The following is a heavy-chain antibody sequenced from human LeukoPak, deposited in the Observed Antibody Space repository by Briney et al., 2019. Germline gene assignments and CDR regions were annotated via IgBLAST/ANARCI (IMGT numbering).Heavy chain of an antibody. CDR2: ISGSGDNT. J-gene: IGHJ4*02. Sequence: GGSLRLSCAASGFTFDNYAMTWVRQAPGKGLEWVSGISGSGDNTYYADSVKGRFTISRDNSKNALHLQMKSLRADDTAVYYCAATGCSGGSCYLLTSRDYWGQGTLVTVSS. CDR3: AATGCSGGSCYLLTSRDY. V-gene: IGHV3-23*01. D-gene: IGHD2-15*01. CDR1: GFTFDNYA.